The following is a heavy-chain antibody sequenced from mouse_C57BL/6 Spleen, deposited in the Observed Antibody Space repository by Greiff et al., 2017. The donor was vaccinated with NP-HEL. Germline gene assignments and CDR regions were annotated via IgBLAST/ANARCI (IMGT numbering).Heavy chain of an antibody. D-gene: IGHD3-2*02. V-gene: IGHV1-55*01. CDR2: IYPGSGST. CDR1: GYTFTSYW. J-gene: IGHJ3*01. Sequence: QVQLQQPGAELVKPGASVKMSCKASGYTFTSYWITWVKQRPGQGLEWIGDIYPGSGSTNYNEKFKSKATLTVDTSSSTAYMQLSSLTSEDSAVYYCARSTGQRRLAWFAYWGQGTLVTVSA. CDR3: ARSTGQRRLAWFAY.